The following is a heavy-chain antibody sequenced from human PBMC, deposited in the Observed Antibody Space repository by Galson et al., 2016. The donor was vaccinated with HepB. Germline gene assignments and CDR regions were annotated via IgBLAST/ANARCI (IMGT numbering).Heavy chain of an antibody. CDR2: INAGNGNT. Sequence: SVKVSCKASGYTFTSYAMHWVRQAPGQRLEWMGWINAGNGNTKNSQKFQGRVTITRDTSASTAYMELSSLRSEDTAVYYCASAGTLRSGYWYYFDYWGPGTLVTVSS. D-gene: IGHD3-3*01. CDR1: GYTFTSYA. V-gene: IGHV1-3*01. J-gene: IGHJ4*02. CDR3: ASAGTLRSGYWYYFDY.